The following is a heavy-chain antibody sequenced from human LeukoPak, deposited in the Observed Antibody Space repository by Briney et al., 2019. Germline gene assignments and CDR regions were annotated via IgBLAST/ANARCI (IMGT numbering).Heavy chain of an antibody. J-gene: IGHJ4*02. CDR2: IYYSGST. CDR1: GGSIRSHY. CDR3: ARVQLEFGSVIYYFDY. V-gene: IGHV4-59*11. D-gene: IGHD2-2*01. Sequence: SETLSLTCTVSGGSIRSHYWSCIRQPPGKGLEWIGYIYYSGSTNYNPSLKRRVTISEDTSKNQFSLKLSTVTAADTAVYYCARVQLEFGSVIYYFDYWGQGTLVTVSS.